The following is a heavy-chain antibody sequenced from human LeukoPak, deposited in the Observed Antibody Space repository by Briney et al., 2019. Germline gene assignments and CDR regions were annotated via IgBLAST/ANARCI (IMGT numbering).Heavy chain of an antibody. CDR3: ARGHRRTTVTTRWFDP. CDR2: INHSGST. CDR1: GGSFSGYY. J-gene: IGHJ5*02. V-gene: IGHV4-34*01. Sequence: PSATLSLTCAVYGGSFSGYYWSWIRQPPGKGLEWIGEINHSGSTNYNPSLKSRVTISVDTSKNQFSLKLSSVTAADTAVYYCARGHRRTTVTTRWFDPWGQGTLVTVSS. D-gene: IGHD4-17*01.